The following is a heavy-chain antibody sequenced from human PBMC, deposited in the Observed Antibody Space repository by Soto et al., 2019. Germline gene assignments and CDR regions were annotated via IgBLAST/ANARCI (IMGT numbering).Heavy chain of an antibody. Sequence: QVQLVQSGAEVKKPGASVKVSCWASGYIVTADYMHWVRQVPGQGLEWMGIISPDDGSTNYAQKFQGRVTMTTDTSTSTVYMELSSLRSEDTAMYYWARGRGESRWLDPWGQGTLVSVSS. CDR3: ARGRGESRWLDP. J-gene: IGHJ5*02. CDR2: ISPDDGST. V-gene: IGHV1-46*01. CDR1: GYIVTADY. D-gene: IGHD3-10*01.